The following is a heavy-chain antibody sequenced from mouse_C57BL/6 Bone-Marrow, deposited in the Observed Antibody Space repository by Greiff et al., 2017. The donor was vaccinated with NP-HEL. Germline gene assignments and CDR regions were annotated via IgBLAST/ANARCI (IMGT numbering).Heavy chain of an antibody. Sequence: QVQLQQPGAELVMPGASVKLSCKASGYTFTSYWMHWVKQRHGQGLEWIGEFDPSDSYTNYNQKFKGKSTLTVDKSSSTVYMQLSSLTSEYSAVYYCARGDYGNSYEFAYWGQGTLVTVSA. CDR2: FDPSDSYT. CDR3: ARGDYGNSYEFAY. J-gene: IGHJ3*01. V-gene: IGHV1-69*01. CDR1: GYTFTSYW. D-gene: IGHD1-1*01.